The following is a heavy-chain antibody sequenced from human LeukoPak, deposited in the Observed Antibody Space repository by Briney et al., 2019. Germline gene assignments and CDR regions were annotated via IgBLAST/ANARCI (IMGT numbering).Heavy chain of an antibody. J-gene: IGHJ4*02. CDR2: INPSGGST. V-gene: IGHV1-46*01. CDR3: ARMATIVEAFDY. D-gene: IGHD5-24*01. Sequence: ASVKVSCKASGYTFTSYYMHWVRHAPGQGLEWMGIINPSGGSTSYAQKFQGRVTMTRDTSTSTVYMELSSLRSEDTAVYYCARMATIVEAFDYWGQGTLVTVSS. CDR1: GYTFTSYY.